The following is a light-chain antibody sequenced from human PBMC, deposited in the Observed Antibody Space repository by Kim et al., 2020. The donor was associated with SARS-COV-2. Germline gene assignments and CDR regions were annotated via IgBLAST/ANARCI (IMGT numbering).Light chain of an antibody. CDR3: QQYNSWPLT. V-gene: IGKV3D-15*01. Sequence: EIVMTQSPGTLSVSPGERATLSCRASQSVNRNLAWYQQKPGQAHRLLIYGVSSRATGISARFSGSGSGTDFALTITSLQSEDFAVYYCQQYNSWPLTFGGGTKVDIK. J-gene: IGKJ4*01. CDR2: GVS. CDR1: QSVNRN.